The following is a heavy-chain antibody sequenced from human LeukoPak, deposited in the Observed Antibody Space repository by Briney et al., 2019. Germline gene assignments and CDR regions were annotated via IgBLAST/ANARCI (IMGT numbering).Heavy chain of an antibody. Sequence: QSGGSLRLSCAASGFTFSSYAMHWVRQAPGKGLEWVAVISYDGSNKYYADSVKGRFTISRDNSKITLYLQMDSLRTEDTAVYYCARDQYGSGSYYSDYWGQGTLVTVSS. CDR1: GFTFSSYA. D-gene: IGHD3-10*01. CDR3: ARDQYGSGSYYSDY. V-gene: IGHV3-30*04. J-gene: IGHJ4*02. CDR2: ISYDGSNK.